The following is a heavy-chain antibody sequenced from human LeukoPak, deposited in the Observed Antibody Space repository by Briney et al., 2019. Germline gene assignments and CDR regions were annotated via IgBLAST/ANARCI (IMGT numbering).Heavy chain of an antibody. Sequence: GGSLRLSCAASGFTFSSYDMHWVRQATGKGLEWVSAIGTAGDTYYPVSVKGRFTITRENAKNSLHLQMNSLRAEDTAVYYCARVYYGSVSYDYWGQGTLVTVS. V-gene: IGHV3-13*01. CDR2: IGTAGDT. CDR3: ARVYYGSVSYDY. J-gene: IGHJ4*02. CDR1: GFTFSSYD. D-gene: IGHD3-10*01.